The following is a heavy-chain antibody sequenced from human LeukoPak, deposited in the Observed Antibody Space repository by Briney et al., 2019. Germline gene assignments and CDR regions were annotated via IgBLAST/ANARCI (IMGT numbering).Heavy chain of an antibody. CDR1: GGSLSNYY. CDR3: ARSMYVSSPFDP. Sequence: SETLSLTCTVSGGSLSNYYWDWIRQPAGKGLEWIGRVYTSGSTNYNPSLKSRVTIPLDTSTNQFSLELTSVTAADTAVYYCARSMYVSSPFDPWGQGTLVSVSS. CDR2: VYTSGST. J-gene: IGHJ5*02. D-gene: IGHD2-8*01. V-gene: IGHV4-4*07.